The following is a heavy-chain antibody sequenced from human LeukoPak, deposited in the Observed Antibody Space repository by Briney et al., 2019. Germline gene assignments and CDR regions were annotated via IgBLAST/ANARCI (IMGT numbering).Heavy chain of an antibody. D-gene: IGHD2-2*01. V-gene: IGHV4-31*03. CDR2: IYYSGST. J-gene: IGHJ5*02. CDR1: GGSISSGGYY. CDR3: ARRPVVPAAGWFDP. Sequence: SETLSLTCTVSGGSISSGGYYWSWIRQHPGKGLEWIGYIYYSGSTYYNPSLKSRVTISVDKSKNQFSLKLSSVTAADTAVYYCARRPVVPAAGWFDPWGQGTLVTVSS.